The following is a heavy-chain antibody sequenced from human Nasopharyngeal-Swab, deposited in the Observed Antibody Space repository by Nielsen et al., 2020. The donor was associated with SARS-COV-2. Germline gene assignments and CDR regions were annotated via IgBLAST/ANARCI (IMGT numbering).Heavy chain of an antibody. CDR1: GGSISSYY. CDR3: ARLIAVAGRFDY. V-gene: IGHV4-59*01. J-gene: IGHJ4*02. Sequence: SETLSLTCTVSGGSISSYYWSWIRQPPGKGLEWTGYIYYSGSTNYNPSLKSRVTISVDTSKNQFSLKLSSVTAADTAVYYCARLIAVAGRFDYWGQGTLVTVSS. CDR2: IYYSGST. D-gene: IGHD6-19*01.